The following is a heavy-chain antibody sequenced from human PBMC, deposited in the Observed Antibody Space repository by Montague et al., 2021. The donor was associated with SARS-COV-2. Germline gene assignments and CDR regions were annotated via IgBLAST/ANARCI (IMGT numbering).Heavy chain of an antibody. CDR2: IYNSGST. CDR3: ARVGRGSSWYEVAFDI. J-gene: IGHJ3*02. D-gene: IGHD6-13*01. Sequence: SETLSLTCTVSGGSISRYSWTWIRQPPGKGLEWIGYIYNSGSTNYNPSLTSRVTISVDTSKNQFSLKLSSVAAADTAVYYCARVGRGSSWYEVAFDIWGQAKMVTVSS. V-gene: IGHV4-59*01. CDR1: GGSISRYS.